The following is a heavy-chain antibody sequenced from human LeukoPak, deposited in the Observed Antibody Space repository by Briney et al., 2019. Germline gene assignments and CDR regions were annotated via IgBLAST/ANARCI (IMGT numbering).Heavy chain of an antibody. CDR1: GFTFRSYW. V-gene: IGHV3-33*08. CDR3: ARDGELAVAGTPQDFDY. CDR2: IWYDGSNK. J-gene: IGHJ4*02. D-gene: IGHD6-19*01. Sequence: GGSLRLSCAASGFTFRSYWMSWVRQAPGKGLEWVAVIWYDGSNKYYADSVKGRFTISRDNSKNTLYLQMNSLRAEDTAVYYCARDGELAVAGTPQDFDYWGQGTLVTVSS.